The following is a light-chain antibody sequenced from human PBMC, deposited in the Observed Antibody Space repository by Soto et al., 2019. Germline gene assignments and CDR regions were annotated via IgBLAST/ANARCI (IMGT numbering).Light chain of an antibody. Sequence: RVIIPFRASQSISTWLAWYQQKPGKAPKLLIYDASSLESGVPSRFSGSGSGTEFTLTISSLQPDDFATYYCQQYNSPITFGQGTRLEI. V-gene: IGKV1-5*01. J-gene: IGKJ5*01. CDR2: DAS. CDR3: QQYNSPIT. CDR1: QSISTW.